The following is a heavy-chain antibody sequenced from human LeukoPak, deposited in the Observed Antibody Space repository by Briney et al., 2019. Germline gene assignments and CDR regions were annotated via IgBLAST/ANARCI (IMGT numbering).Heavy chain of an antibody. CDR3: ARGGLTGVFDY. D-gene: IGHD7-27*01. Sequence: LRLSCAASGFTFSSYGMHWIRQPPGKGLEWIGYIYFSGSTYYNPSLKSRVTISVDTSKNQFSLKLSSVTAADTAVYHCARGGLTGVFDYWGQGTLVTVSS. J-gene: IGHJ4*02. V-gene: IGHV4-30-4*08. CDR1: GFTFSSYGMH. CDR2: IYFSGST.